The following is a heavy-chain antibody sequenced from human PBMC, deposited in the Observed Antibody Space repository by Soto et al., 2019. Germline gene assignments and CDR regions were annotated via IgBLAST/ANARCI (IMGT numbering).Heavy chain of an antibody. CDR2: INPSGGST. CDR1: VYTFTSYY. D-gene: IGHD3-22*01. J-gene: IGHJ4*02. Sequence: XSVKVSCTASVYTFTSYYMHLVRQAPGQGLECMGIINPSGGSTSYAQKFQGRVTMTRDTSTSKVYMELSSLRSEDTAVYYCARVRRSSGYYYGDWGQGTPVTVSS. V-gene: IGHV1-46*01. CDR3: ARVRRSSGYYYGD.